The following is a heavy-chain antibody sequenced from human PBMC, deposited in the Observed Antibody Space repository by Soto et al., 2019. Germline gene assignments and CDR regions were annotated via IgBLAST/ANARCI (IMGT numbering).Heavy chain of an antibody. Sequence: EVQLVESGGGLVKPGGSLRLSCAASGFTFSSYSMNWVRQAPGKGLEWVSSISSSSSYIYYADSVKGRFTISRDNAKNSLHLQMNSLGAEDRAVYYCGRDTGTPMFRAPGVFDYWGQGTLVTVSS. V-gene: IGHV3-21*01. CDR2: ISSSSSYI. J-gene: IGHJ4*02. D-gene: IGHD5-18*01. CDR3: GRDTGTPMFRAPGVFDY. CDR1: GFTFSSYS.